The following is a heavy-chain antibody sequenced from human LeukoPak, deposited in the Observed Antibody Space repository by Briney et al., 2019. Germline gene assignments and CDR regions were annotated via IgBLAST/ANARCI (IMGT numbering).Heavy chain of an antibody. Sequence: GASVKVSCKASGYTFTSYYMHWVRQAPGQGLEWMGIINPSGGSTSYAQKFQGRVTMTRDTSTSTVYMELSSLRSEGTAVYYCASMNTRIAARPAGFDYWGQGTLVTVSS. D-gene: IGHD6-6*01. CDR3: ASMNTRIAARPAGFDY. V-gene: IGHV1-46*01. CDR2: INPSGGST. CDR1: GYTFTSYY. J-gene: IGHJ4*02.